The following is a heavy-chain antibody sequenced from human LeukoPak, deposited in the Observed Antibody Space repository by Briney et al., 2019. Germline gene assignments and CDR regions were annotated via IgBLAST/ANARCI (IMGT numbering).Heavy chain of an antibody. CDR3: ARGATVTTFVSSQRDYYYYHGMDV. J-gene: IGHJ6*02. V-gene: IGHV3-33*08. D-gene: IGHD4-17*01. Sequence: PGGSLRLSCAASGFTFSRYALHWVRQAPGKGLEWVAVIWYDGSNKYYADSVKGRFTISRDNSKNTLYLQMNSLRAEDTAVYYCARGATVTTFVSSQRDYYYYHGMDVWGQGTTVTVSS. CDR1: GFTFSRYA. CDR2: IWYDGSNK.